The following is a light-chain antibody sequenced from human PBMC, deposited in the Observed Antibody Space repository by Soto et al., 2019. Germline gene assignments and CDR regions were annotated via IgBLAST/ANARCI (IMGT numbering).Light chain of an antibody. CDR2: GAS. CDR1: QSVYSNY. CDR3: QQYGSSPLT. Sequence: EIVLTQSPGTLSLSPGEQATLSCRASQSVYSNYLAWYQQKPGQAPRLLIYGASSRATGIPDRFSGSGSWTDFTLTINRLEPEDFAVYFCQQYGSSPLTFGPGTKVDI. J-gene: IGKJ3*01. V-gene: IGKV3-20*01.